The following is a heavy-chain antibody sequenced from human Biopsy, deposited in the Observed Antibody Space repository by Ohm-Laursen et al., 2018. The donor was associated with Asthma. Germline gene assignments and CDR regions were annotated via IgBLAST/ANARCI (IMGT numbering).Heavy chain of an antibody. J-gene: IGHJ4*02. Sequence: SLRLSCSASRFTYEMHWVRQAPGKGLEWVAVISYDGGSIYYAGSVKGRFTISRDNSKNTLSLQMNSLTAEDTAVYYCAREGVAGTHIEDWGQGTQVTVSS. CDR3: AREGVAGTHIED. D-gene: IGHD6-19*01. CDR2: ISYDGGSI. CDR1: RFTYE. V-gene: IGHV3-30-3*01.